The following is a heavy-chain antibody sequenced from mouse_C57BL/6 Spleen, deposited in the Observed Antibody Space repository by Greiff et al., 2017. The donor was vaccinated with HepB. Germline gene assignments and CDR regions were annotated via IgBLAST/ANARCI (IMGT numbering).Heavy chain of an antibody. J-gene: IGHJ3*01. CDR1: GYSFTGYY. V-gene: IGHV1-42*01. D-gene: IGHD2-5*01. CDR3: ARGYSNYSAWFAY. CDR2: INPSTGGT. Sequence: VQLQQSGPELVKPGASVKISCKASGYSFTGYYMNWVKQSPEKSLEWIGEINPSTGGTTYNQKLKAKATLTVDKSSSTAYMQLKSLTSEDSAVYYCARGYSNYSAWFAYWGQGTLVTVSA.